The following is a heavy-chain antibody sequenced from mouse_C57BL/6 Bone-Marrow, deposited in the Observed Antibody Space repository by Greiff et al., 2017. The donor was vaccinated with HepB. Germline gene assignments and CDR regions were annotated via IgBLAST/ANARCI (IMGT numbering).Heavy chain of an antibody. CDR1: GFSLTSYA. CDR3: ASKGDYYGNYPMDY. D-gene: IGHD2-1*01. Sequence: VQLQESGPGLVAPSQSLSITCTVSGFSLTSYAISWVRQPPGKGLEWLGVIWTGGGTNYNSALKSRLSISKDNSKSQVFLKMNSLQTDDTARYYCASKGDYYGNYPMDYWGQGTSVTVSS. CDR2: IWTGGGT. J-gene: IGHJ4*01. V-gene: IGHV2-9-1*01.